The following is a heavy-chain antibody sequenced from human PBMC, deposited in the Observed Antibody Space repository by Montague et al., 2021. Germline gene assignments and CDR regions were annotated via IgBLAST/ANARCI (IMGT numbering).Heavy chain of an antibody. D-gene: IGHD6-13*01. CDR2: MYYSGST. J-gene: IGHJ4*02. CDR3: ARGCLATGDFDY. Sequence: TLSLTCTVSGDSLSSVGYSWTWIRHHPGKGLEWIGYMYYSGSTYYNPSLKSRVTISGDTSKNHFAPRLTSVTAADTAVYYCARGCLATGDFDYLGPGTMVTVSS. CDR1: GDSLSSVGYS. V-gene: IGHV4-31*03.